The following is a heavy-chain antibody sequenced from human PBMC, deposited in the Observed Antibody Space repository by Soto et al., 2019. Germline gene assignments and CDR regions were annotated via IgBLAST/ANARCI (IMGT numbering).Heavy chain of an antibody. CDR3: ATRWSGSYQGAFDI. V-gene: IGHV4-39*01. J-gene: IGHJ3*02. D-gene: IGHD1-26*01. Sequence: SETLSLTCTVSGGSISSSSYYWGWIRQPPGKGLEWIGSIYYSGSTYYNPSLKSRVTISVDTSKNQFSLKLSSVTAADTAVYYCATRWSGSYQGAFDIWGQGTMVTVSS. CDR1: GGSISSSSYY. CDR2: IYYSGST.